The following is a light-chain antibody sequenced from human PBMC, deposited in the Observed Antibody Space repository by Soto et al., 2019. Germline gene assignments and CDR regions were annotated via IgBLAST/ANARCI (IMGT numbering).Light chain of an antibody. CDR2: AAS. V-gene: IGKV1-17*01. Sequence: DIQMTQSPSSLSAAVEDRVTITCRASQGIRSDLGWYQQKPGKAPKRLIYAASSLKTGVPSRFSGSGSGTEFTLTITSLQPEDFATYYCLQYNDYPYTFGQGTKVDIK. CDR1: QGIRSD. CDR3: LQYNDYPYT. J-gene: IGKJ2*01.